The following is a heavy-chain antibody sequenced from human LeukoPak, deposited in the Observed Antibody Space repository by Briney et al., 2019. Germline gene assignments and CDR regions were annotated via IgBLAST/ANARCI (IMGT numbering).Heavy chain of an antibody. Sequence: ASVKVSCKASGYTFTSYDINWVRQATGQGLEWMGWMNPNSGNTGYAQKFQGRVTMTRNTSISTAYMELSSLRSEDTAVYYCARGFFVRPYYYYYYYMDVWGKGTTVTVSS. CDR1: GYTFTSYD. CDR3: ARGFFVRPYYYYYYYMDV. CDR2: MNPNSGNT. D-gene: IGHD3-10*02. V-gene: IGHV1-8*01. J-gene: IGHJ6*03.